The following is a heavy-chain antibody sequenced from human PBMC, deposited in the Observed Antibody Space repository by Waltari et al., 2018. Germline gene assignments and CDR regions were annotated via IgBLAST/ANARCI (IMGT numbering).Heavy chain of an antibody. D-gene: IGHD1-1*01. J-gene: IGHJ4*02. Sequence: EVQLVESGGGLVQPGGSLRLSCAASGFTFSSYSMNWVRQAPGKGLEWVSYISSSSSTIYYADSVKGRFTISRDNAKNSLYLQMNSLRAEDTAVYYCARAPNWDFDYWGQGTLVTVSS. V-gene: IGHV3-48*04. CDR3: ARAPNWDFDY. CDR2: ISSSSSTI. CDR1: GFTFSSYS.